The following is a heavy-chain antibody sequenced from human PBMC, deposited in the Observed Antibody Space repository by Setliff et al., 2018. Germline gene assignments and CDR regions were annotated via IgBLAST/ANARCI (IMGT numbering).Heavy chain of an antibody. CDR1: GFTFSGSA. V-gene: IGHV3-73*01. CDR2: IRSRTDNYAT. J-gene: IGHJ3*02. Sequence: GGSLRLSCAASGFTFSGSAVYWVRQASGRGLEWVGRIRSRTDNYATAYAASVRGRFTISRDDSKNTAYLQMNSLKTEDTAVYYCTFARDGYDVFDIWGQGTMVTVSS. CDR3: TFARDGYDVFDI. D-gene: IGHD5-18*01.